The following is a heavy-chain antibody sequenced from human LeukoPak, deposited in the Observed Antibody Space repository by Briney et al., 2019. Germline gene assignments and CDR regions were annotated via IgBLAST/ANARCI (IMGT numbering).Heavy chain of an antibody. CDR1: GFTFSTYG. V-gene: IGHV3-30*19. Sequence: GRSLRLSCAASGFTFSTYGMHWVRQAPGKGLEWVAIISYDGINKYYADSVKGRFTISRDSSKNTLCLQMNSLRAEDTTVYYCARGGGGSDYYFAYWGQGTLVTVSS. J-gene: IGHJ4*02. CDR2: ISYDGINK. CDR3: ARGGGGSDYYFAY. D-gene: IGHD1-26*01.